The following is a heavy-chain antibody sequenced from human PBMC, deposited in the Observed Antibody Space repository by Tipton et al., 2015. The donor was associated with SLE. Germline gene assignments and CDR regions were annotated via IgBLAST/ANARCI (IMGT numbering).Heavy chain of an antibody. CDR3: ARGGIGGMDV. D-gene: IGHD1-14*01. CDR2: INHRGRT. V-gene: IGHV4-34*01. Sequence: TLSLTCAVYGGSFSGYYWSWIRQPPGKGLEWIGEINHRGRTNYNPSLKSRVTISADTSKNQFSLNLSSVTAADTAVYYCARGGIGGMDVWGQGTTVTVSS. J-gene: IGHJ6*02. CDR1: GGSFSGYY.